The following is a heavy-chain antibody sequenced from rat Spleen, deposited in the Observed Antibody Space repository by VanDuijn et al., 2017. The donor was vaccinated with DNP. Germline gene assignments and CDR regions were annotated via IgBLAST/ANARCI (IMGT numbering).Heavy chain of an antibody. CDR1: GFSLTSYH. V-gene: IGHV2-27*01. Sequence: QVQLKESGPGLVQPSQTLSLTCTVSGFSLTSYHVHWVRQPPGKGLEWMGRIQSGGSTDHNSAFKSRLSISRDTSKSQVFLKMNSVQTEDTAMYFCVRSGSSFNWLDYWGQGTLVTVSS. D-gene: IGHD1-2*01. CDR3: VRSGSSFNWLDY. CDR2: IQSGGST. J-gene: IGHJ3*01.